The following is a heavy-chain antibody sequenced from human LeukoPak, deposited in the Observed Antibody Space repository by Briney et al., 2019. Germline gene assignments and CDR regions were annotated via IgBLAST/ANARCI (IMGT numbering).Heavy chain of an antibody. V-gene: IGHV3-48*01. CDR1: GLTYSSYS. Sequence: GGTVRLFHAASGLTYSSYSMNGVTHARGKGLEGGLYLSSSSSTIYYADSVKGRFTISRDNAKNSLYLQMNSLRAEDTAVYYCARAGWFAWDAFDIWGQGTMVTVSS. CDR2: LSSSSSTI. CDR3: ARAGWFAWDAFDI. D-gene: IGHD3-10*01. J-gene: IGHJ3*02.